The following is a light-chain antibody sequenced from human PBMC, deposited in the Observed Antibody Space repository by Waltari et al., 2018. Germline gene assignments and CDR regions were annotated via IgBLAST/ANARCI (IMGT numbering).Light chain of an antibody. V-gene: IGLV2-8*01. CDR1: SSDIGGYNY. CDR2: EVS. J-gene: IGLJ2*01. CDR3: SSYADSNNLV. Sequence: QSALTQPPSASGSPGQSVTISCPGTSSDIGGYNYVSWYQQHPGKAPKPMIYEVSKRPSGVPDRFSGSKSGNTASLTVSGLQAEDEADYYCSSYADSNNLVFGGGTKLTVL.